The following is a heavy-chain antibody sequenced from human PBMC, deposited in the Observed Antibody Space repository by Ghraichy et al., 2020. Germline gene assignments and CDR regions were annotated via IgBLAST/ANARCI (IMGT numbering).Heavy chain of an antibody. D-gene: IGHD4-17*01. CDR1: GGTFTSYA. CDR3: ATSSYDYGYYGYYYYAMDV. Sequence: SVKVSCKASGGTFTSYAISWVRQAPGQGLEWMGGIIPIFGTTNYAQKFQRRVTITADKSTSIAYMELSSLSSEDTAVYYCATSSYDYGYYGYYYYAMDVWGQGTTVTVSS. J-gene: IGHJ6*02. CDR2: IIPIFGTT. V-gene: IGHV1-69*06.